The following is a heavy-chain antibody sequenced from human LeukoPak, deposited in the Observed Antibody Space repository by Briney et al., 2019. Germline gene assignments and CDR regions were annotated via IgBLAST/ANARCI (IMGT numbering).Heavy chain of an antibody. CDR2: MNPNNDNA. Sequence: ASVKVSCKASGYTFKNYDINWVRQAPGQGLEWMAWMNPNNDNAGSAQKFQGRVTMTRATSINTAYMELSSLRSDDTGVYYCARAAAGGDDPFDVWGQGSLIIVSS. V-gene: IGHV1-8*01. CDR3: ARAAAGGDDPFDV. J-gene: IGHJ3*01. CDR1: GYTFKNYD. D-gene: IGHD6-25*01.